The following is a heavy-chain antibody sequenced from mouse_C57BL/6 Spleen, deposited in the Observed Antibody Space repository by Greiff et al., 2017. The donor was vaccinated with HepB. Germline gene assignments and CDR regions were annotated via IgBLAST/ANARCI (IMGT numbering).Heavy chain of an antibody. J-gene: IGHJ4*01. Sequence: QVQLQQPGAELVKPGASVKLSCKASGYTFTSYWMHWVKQRPGRGLEWIGRIDPNSGGTKYNEKFKSKATLTVDKPSSTAYMQLSSLTSEDSAVYYCAREEGEEGYYYGSSYVYAMDYWGQGTSVTVSS. D-gene: IGHD1-1*01. CDR3: AREEGEEGYYYGSSYVYAMDY. CDR2: IDPNSGGT. CDR1: GYTFTSYW. V-gene: IGHV1-72*01.